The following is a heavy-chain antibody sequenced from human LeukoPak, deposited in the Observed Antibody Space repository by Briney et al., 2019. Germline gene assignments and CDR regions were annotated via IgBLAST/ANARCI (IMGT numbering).Heavy chain of an antibody. V-gene: IGHV3-48*04. J-gene: IGHJ4*02. CDR3: ARERAQGSLGDFDY. CDR1: GFTFSTYS. D-gene: IGHD3-16*01. Sequence: PGGSLRLSCAASGFTFSTYSMNWVRQAPGKGLEWFSYISSSSSTIYYADSVKGRFTISRDNAKNSLYLQMNSLRAEDTAVYYCARERAQGSLGDFDYWGQGTLVTVSS. CDR2: ISSSSSTI.